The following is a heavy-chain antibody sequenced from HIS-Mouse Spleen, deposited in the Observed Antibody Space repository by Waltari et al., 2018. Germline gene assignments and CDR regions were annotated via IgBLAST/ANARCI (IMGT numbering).Heavy chain of an antibody. Sequence: QLQLQESGPGLVKPSETLSLTCTFSGGPLSITRYFLARIRQPPGKGLEWIGSIYYSGSTDYNPSLKSRVTISVDTAKNQFSLKLSSVTAADTAVYYCAREIPYSSSWYDWYFDLWGRGTMVTVSS. J-gene: IGHJ2*01. CDR2: IYYSGST. D-gene: IGHD6-13*01. V-gene: IGHV4-39*07. CDR3: AREIPYSSSWYDWYFDL. CDR1: GGPLSITRYF.